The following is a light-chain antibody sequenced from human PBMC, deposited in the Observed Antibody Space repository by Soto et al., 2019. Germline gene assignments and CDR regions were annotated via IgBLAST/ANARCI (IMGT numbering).Light chain of an antibody. CDR1: SGHSSYI. Sequence: QLVLTQSSSASASLGSSVKLTCTLSSGHSSYIIAWHEQQPGKAPRYLMKLEGSGSYNKGSGVPDRFSGSSSGADRYLTISNLQFEDEGDYYCETWDSNTHTVFGGGTTLTVL. CDR3: ETWDSNTHTV. CDR2: LEGSGSY. J-gene: IGLJ3*02. V-gene: IGLV4-60*02.